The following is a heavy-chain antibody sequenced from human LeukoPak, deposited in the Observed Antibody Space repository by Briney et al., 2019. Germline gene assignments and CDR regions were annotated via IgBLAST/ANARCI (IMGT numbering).Heavy chain of an antibody. J-gene: IGHJ4*02. CDR3: AREGSSWYYFDY. CDR1: GFTFSSYA. D-gene: IGHD6-13*01. CDR2: ISYDGSNK. Sequence: GRSLRLSCAASGFTFSSYAMHWVRQAPGKGLEWVAVISYDGSNKYYADSVKGRFTISRDNSKNTLYLQMNSLRAEDTAVYYCAREGSSWYYFDYWGQGTLVTVSS. V-gene: IGHV3-30-3*01.